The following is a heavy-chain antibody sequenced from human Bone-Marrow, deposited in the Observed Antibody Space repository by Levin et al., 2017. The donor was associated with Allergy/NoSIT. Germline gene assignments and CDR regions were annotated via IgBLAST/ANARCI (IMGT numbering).Heavy chain of an antibody. CDR1: GFTFGNYA. J-gene: IGHJ4*02. CDR3: ATTAGRGGDTTGYYLGLDY. CDR2: ISYDGSNK. V-gene: IGHV3-30*09. D-gene: IGHD3-22*01. Sequence: GASVKVSCIASGFTFGNYAVHWVRQAPGKGLEWISIISYDGSNKYYADSVKGRFAVSRDNSENTLSLHMDSLRLEDTAVYYCATTAGRGGDTTGYYLGLDYWGQGTLVTVSA.